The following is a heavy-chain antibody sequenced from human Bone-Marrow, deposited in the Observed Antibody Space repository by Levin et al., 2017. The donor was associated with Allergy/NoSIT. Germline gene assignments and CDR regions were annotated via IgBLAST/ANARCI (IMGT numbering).Heavy chain of an antibody. CDR1: GFSLRTSEVA. D-gene: IGHD3-10*01. CDR3: AHRRSGSYFAY. J-gene: IGHJ4*02. CDR2: IYWDDDK. Sequence: TLSLTCTFSGFSLRTSEVAVAWIRQPPGKALEWLALIYWDDDKRYSPSLKSRLTISKNTSKNQVVLTMANMDPVDTATYYCAHRRSGSYFAYWGQGALVTVSS. V-gene: IGHV2-5*02.